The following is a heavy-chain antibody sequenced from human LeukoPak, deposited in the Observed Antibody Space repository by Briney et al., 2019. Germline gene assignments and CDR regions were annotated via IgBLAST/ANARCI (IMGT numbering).Heavy chain of an antibody. CDR2: ISYDGSNK. Sequence: PGGSLRLSCAASGFTFSSYCMHWVRQAPGKGLEWVAVISYDGSNKYYADSVKGRFTISRDNSKNTLYLQMNSLRTEDTAVYYCAKDLGLGRIWFGELSPPGYYYGMDVWGQGTTVTVSS. V-gene: IGHV3-30*18. J-gene: IGHJ6*02. D-gene: IGHD3-10*01. CDR3: AKDLGLGRIWFGELSPPGYYYGMDV. CDR1: GFTFSSYC.